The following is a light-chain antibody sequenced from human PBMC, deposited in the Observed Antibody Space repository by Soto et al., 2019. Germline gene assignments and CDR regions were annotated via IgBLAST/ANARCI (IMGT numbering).Light chain of an antibody. CDR1: SSDVGAYNY. V-gene: IGLV2-14*01. J-gene: IGLJ2*01. CDR3: SSYTSTSPLV. CDR2: EVS. Sequence: QSALTQPASVSGSPGQSITISCTGNSSDVGAYNYVSWFQQHPGKAPKLMIYEVSNRPSGISSRFSGSKSGNTASLTISGLAAEDDADYCCSSYTSTSPLVFGGGTKVTVL.